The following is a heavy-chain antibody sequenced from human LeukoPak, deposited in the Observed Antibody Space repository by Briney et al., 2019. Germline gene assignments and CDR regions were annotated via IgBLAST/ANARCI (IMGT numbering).Heavy chain of an antibody. Sequence: SETLSLTCTVSGGSISSGGYYWSWIRPPPGKGLEWIGYIYHSGSTYYNPSLKSRVTISVDRSKNQFSLKLSSVTAADTAMYYCARVGLGYSSSLFHFDYWGQGTLVTVSS. J-gene: IGHJ4*02. CDR3: ARVGLGYSSSLFHFDY. CDR2: IYHSGST. V-gene: IGHV4-30-2*01. CDR1: GGSISSGGYY. D-gene: IGHD6-13*01.